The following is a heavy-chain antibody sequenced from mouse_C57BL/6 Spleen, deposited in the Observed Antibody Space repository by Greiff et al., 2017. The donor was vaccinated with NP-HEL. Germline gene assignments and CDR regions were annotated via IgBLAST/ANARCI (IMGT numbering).Heavy chain of an antibody. CDR3: ARDSDYGTDY. CDR2: INPNNGGT. CDR1: GYTFTDYN. D-gene: IGHD1-1*01. Sequence: EVMLVESGPELVKPGASVKMSCKASGYTFTDYNMHWVKQSHGKSLEWIGYINPNNGGTSYNQKFKGKATLTVNKSSSTAYMELRSLTSEDSAVYYCARDSDYGTDYWGQGTTLTVSS. V-gene: IGHV1-22*01. J-gene: IGHJ2*01.